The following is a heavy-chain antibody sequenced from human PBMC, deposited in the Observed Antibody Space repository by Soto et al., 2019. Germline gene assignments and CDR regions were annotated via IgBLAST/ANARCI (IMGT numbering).Heavy chain of an antibody. J-gene: IGHJ6*02. CDR1: GFSLSTSGMC. V-gene: IGHV2-70*01. CDR2: IDWDDDK. CDR3: ARIRAGSGVDYYGMDV. D-gene: IGHD6-19*01. Sequence: SGPTLVNPTQTLTLTCTFSGFSLSTSGMCVSWIRQPPGKALEWLALIDWDDDKYYSTSLKTRLTISKDTSKNQVVLTMTNMDPVDTATYYCARIRAGSGVDYYGMDVWGQGTTVTVSS.